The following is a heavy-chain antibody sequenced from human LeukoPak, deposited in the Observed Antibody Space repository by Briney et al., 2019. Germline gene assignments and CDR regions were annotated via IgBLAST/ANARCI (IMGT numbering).Heavy chain of an antibody. CDR3: ARVAEELRDAFDI. Sequence: GASVKASCKASGYTFTNYGINWMRQAPGQGLEWMGWISAYNGNANYAQNLQGRVTLTTDTSTSTAYMELRSLRSDDTAVYYCARVAEELRDAFDIWGQGTMVTVSS. CDR2: ISAYNGNA. V-gene: IGHV1-18*01. D-gene: IGHD1-26*01. CDR1: GYTFTNYG. J-gene: IGHJ3*02.